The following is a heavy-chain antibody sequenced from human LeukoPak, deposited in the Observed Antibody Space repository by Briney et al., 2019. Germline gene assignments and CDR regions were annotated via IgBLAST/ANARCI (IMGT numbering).Heavy chain of an antibody. CDR2: INHSGGT. CDR3: ARGGYGMDV. Sequence: SETLSLTCAVYGGSFSGYYWSWIRQPPGKGLEWIGEINHSGGTNYNPSLKSRVTISVDTSKNQFSLKLSSVTAADTAVYYCARGGYGMDVWGQGTTVTVSS. CDR1: GGSFSGYY. J-gene: IGHJ6*02. V-gene: IGHV4-34*01.